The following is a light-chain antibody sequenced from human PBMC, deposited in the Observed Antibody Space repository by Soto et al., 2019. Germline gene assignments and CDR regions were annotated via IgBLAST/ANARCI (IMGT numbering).Light chain of an antibody. CDR1: NRDVGGYNY. CDR2: EVS. Sequence: QSALTQPPSASGSPGQSVTISCTGTNRDVGGYNYVSWYQQHPGKAPNLMIYEVSKRPSGVPDRFSGSKSGNTASLTVSGLQAEDEGEYYCSSYAGSSSLLFGGGTKLTVL. J-gene: IGLJ2*01. V-gene: IGLV2-8*01. CDR3: SSYAGSSSLL.